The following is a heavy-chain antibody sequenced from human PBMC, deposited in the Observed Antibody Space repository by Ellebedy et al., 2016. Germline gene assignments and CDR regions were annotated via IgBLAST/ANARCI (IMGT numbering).Heavy chain of an antibody. D-gene: IGHD6-25*01. Sequence: GESLKISCTASGFTFLSYWMTWVRQAPGKGLEWVANIKQDGSEKYYVDSVKGRFTISRDNAKNSMYLEMNSLRAEDTAVYYCARDGQRLRKYFFDYWGQGTLVTVSS. V-gene: IGHV3-7*03. CDR2: IKQDGSEK. CDR3: ARDGQRLRKYFFDY. J-gene: IGHJ4*02. CDR1: GFTFLSYW.